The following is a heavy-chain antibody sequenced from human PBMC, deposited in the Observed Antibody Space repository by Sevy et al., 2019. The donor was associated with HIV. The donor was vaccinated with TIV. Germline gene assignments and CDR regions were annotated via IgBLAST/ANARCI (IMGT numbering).Heavy chain of an antibody. Sequence: SETLSLTCTVSGGSVSSYFWSWIRQPPGKGLEWIWYIYYSGSTDYNPSLKSRVTISLDTSKNQFSLKLSSVTAADTAVYYCARESPYIAAAGKYYYYNGMDVWGQGTTVTVSS. D-gene: IGHD6-13*01. J-gene: IGHJ6*02. CDR1: GGSVSSYF. CDR3: ARESPYIAAAGKYYYYNGMDV. CDR2: IYYSGST. V-gene: IGHV4-59*02.